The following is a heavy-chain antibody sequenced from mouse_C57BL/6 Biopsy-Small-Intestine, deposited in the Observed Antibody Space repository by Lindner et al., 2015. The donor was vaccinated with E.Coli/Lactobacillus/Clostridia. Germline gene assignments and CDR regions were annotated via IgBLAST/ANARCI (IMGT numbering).Heavy chain of an antibody. D-gene: IGHD1-1*01. CDR1: GYTFTNYG. CDR3: ARSDYYGTWYFDV. CDR2: IFPRSGNT. J-gene: IGHJ1*03. Sequence: VQLQESGTELARPGASVKLSCKASGYTFTNYGLSRVKQRTGQGLEWIGEIFPRSGNTYYNERFKDKATLTADKSSSTAFMELRSLTSEDSAVYFCARSDYYGTWYFDVWGTGTTVTVSS. V-gene: IGHV1-81*01.